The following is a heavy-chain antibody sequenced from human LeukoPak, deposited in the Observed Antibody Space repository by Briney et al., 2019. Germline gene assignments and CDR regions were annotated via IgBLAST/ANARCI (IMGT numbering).Heavy chain of an antibody. CDR2: SRNKAKSYTT. Sequence: PGGSLSLSCAVSGFTFSDHFLDWVRQAPGKGLEWVGRSRNKAKSYTTEYAASVKGRFTISRDDSKNSLYQQMNSLDTEDTAVYYCVRVGSVSGSDYLDYWGQGTLVTVSS. CDR1: GFTFSDHF. V-gene: IGHV3-72*01. CDR3: VRVGSVSGSDYLDY. J-gene: IGHJ4*02. D-gene: IGHD6-19*01.